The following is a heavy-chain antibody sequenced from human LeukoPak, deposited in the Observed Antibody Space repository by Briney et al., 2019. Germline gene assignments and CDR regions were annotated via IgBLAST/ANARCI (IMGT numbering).Heavy chain of an antibody. CDR3: ARGVVPYYYYYYMDV. CDR1: GGSISSGDYY. J-gene: IGHJ6*03. V-gene: IGHV4-30-4*08. D-gene: IGHD2-15*01. CDR2: IYYSGST. Sequence: PSETLSLTCTVSGGSISSGDYYWSWIRQPPGKGLEWIGYIYYSGSTYYNPSLKSRVTISVDTSKNQFSLKLSSVTAADTAVYYCARGVVPYYYYYYMDVWGKGTMVTVSS.